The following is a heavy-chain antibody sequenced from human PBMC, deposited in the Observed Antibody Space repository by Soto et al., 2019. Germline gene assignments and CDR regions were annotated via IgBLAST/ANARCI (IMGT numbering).Heavy chain of an antibody. D-gene: IGHD3-22*01. J-gene: IGHJ4*02. CDR2: ISYDGSNK. V-gene: IGHV3-30*03. CDR3: ATGTVFRGYYDSSGSYYFDY. Sequence: QVQLVESGGGVVQPGRSLRLSCAASGFTFSNYGMHWVRQAPGKGLEWVAVISYDGSNKYYADSVKGRFTISRDNSKNTLYLQMNSLRAEDTAVYYCATGTVFRGYYDSSGSYYFDYWGQGTLVTVSS. CDR1: GFTFSNYG.